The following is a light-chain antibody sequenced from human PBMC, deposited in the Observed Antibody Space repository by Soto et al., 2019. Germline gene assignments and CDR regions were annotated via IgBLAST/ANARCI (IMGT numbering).Light chain of an antibody. J-gene: IGKJ1*01. CDR2: GAP. CDR3: QQYDKWPRT. CDR1: QSVSRK. V-gene: IGKV3-15*01. Sequence: EIVLTQSPATLSVSPGERATLSCRASQSVSRKLAWYQQTRGQAPRLLMYGAPTRATGVPARFSGSGSGTEFTLTISNLQSEDFAVYHCQQYDKWPRTFGQGTKVDIK.